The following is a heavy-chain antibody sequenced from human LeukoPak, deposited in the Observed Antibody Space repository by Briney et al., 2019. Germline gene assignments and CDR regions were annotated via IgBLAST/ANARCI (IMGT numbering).Heavy chain of an antibody. CDR2: IEYDGSNK. CDR3: ARVWYSSSWYLFDY. D-gene: IGHD6-13*01. V-gene: IGHV3-30*03. CDR1: GLTISSYG. Sequence: GGSLRLSCAASGLTISSYGMHWVRQAPGKGLEWVAVIEYDGSNKYYVDSVKGRFTISRDNPKNTVYLQMNSLRAEDTAVYYCARVWYSSSWYLFDYWGQGTLVTVSS. J-gene: IGHJ4*02.